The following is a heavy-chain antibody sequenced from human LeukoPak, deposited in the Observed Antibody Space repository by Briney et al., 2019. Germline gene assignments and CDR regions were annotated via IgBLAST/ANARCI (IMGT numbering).Heavy chain of an antibody. J-gene: IGHJ4*02. CDR3: ARECSSTSCPLDY. CDR1: GGTFSSYA. Sequence: ASVKVSCKASGGTFSSYAISWVRQAPGQGLEWMGGIIPIFGTASYAQKFQGRVTITTDESTSTAYMELSSLRSEDTAVYYCARECSSTSCPLDYWGQGTLVTVSS. D-gene: IGHD2-2*01. V-gene: IGHV1-69*05. CDR2: IIPIFGTA.